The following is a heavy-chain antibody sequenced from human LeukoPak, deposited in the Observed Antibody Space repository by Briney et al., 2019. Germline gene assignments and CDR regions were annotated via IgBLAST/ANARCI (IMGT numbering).Heavy chain of an antibody. D-gene: IGHD4-17*01. V-gene: IGHV3-13*01. CDR1: GFTFSSYA. J-gene: IGHJ5*02. CDR2: ITTTGDT. CDR3: ARGRRLRLGFDP. Sequence: PGGSLRLSCAASGFTFSSYAMHWVRQATGKGLEWVSAITTTGDTSYPGSLKGRSAISRENAKISLYLQMNSQRAVDTAVYYCARGRRLRLGFDPWGPGTLVTAAS.